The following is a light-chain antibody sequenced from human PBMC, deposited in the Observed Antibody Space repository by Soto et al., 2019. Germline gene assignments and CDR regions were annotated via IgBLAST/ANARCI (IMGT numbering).Light chain of an antibody. CDR3: QQYNNWPPLT. CDR1: QSVSSY. J-gene: IGKJ4*01. Sequence: EIVLTQSPATMSLSPGERASLSCRASQSVSSYLAWYQQKPGQAPRLLIYGAATRATGIPARFSGSGSETKFTLTISSLQSEDFAVYYCQQYNNWPPLTFGGGTKVDIK. CDR2: GAA. V-gene: IGKV3-15*01.